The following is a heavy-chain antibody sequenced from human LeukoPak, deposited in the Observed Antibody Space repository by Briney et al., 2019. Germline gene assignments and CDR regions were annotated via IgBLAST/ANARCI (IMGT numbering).Heavy chain of an antibody. CDR1: EFTFKNCA. CDR3: AKDHDSSGWPTFDH. CDR2: IRGSGDYT. D-gene: IGHD6-19*01. Sequence: TGGSLRLSCAASEFTFKNCAMTWVRQAPGKGLEWVSLIRGSGDYTYYADSVKGRFTISRDNSKNTLYLQMNSLSAEDTAVYYCAKDHDSSGWPTFDHWGQGTLVTVSS. V-gene: IGHV3-23*01. J-gene: IGHJ4*02.